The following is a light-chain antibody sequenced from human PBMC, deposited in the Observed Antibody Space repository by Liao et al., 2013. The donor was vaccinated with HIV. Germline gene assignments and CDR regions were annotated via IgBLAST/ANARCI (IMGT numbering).Light chain of an antibody. CDR1: NIGSKS. CDR2: YNN. CDR3: QSADSSGTV. V-gene: IGLV3-21*01. J-gene: IGLJ2*01. Sequence: SYVLSQPPSVSVAPGTTARVTCGGYNIGSKSVHWYQQKPGQAPVLVIYYNNDRPSGIPERFSGSSSGTTVTLTISGVQAEDEADYHCQSADSSGTVFGGGTKLTVL.